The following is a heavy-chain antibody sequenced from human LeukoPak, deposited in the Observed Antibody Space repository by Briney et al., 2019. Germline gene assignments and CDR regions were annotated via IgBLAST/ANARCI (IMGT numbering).Heavy chain of an antibody. CDR3: ARGLLRDGYTYSYSFDY. CDR2: VYMGGTT. V-gene: IGHV3-66*01. D-gene: IGHD5-18*01. CDR1: GFTVSTNY. Sequence: PGGSLRLSCAASGFTVSTNYMNWVRQAPGKGLEWVSVVYMGGTTYYADSVKGRFTISRDFTKNTIYLQMNNLRAEDTAVYYCARGLLRDGYTYSYSFDYWGQGTLVTVSS. J-gene: IGHJ4*02.